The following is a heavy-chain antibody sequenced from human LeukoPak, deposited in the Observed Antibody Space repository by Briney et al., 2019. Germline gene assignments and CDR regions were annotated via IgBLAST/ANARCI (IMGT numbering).Heavy chain of an antibody. Sequence: GGSLRLSCEASGFIFSNYAMSWVRQAPGKGLEWVSVISGSDGATYYADSVKGRCTISRDNPKNTLYLQMNSLSAEDTAVYYCATPGESANYLYYFDYWGQGAQVTVSS. CDR2: ISGSDGAT. V-gene: IGHV3-23*01. CDR1: GFIFSNYA. D-gene: IGHD4/OR15-4a*01. J-gene: IGHJ4*02. CDR3: ATPGESANYLYYFDY.